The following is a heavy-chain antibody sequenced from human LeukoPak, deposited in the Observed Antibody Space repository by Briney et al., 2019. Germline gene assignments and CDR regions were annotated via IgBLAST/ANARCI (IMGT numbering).Heavy chain of an antibody. CDR3: ARDPSTMVRGVPGSRFDP. Sequence: GGSLRLSCAASGFTFSDYYMSWIRQAPGKGLEWVSYISSSSSSYTNYADSVKGRFTISRDNSKNTLYLQMNSLRAEDTAVYYCARDPSTMVRGVPGSRFDPWGQGTLVTVSS. V-gene: IGHV3-11*06. J-gene: IGHJ5*02. CDR2: ISSSSSSYT. D-gene: IGHD3-10*01. CDR1: GFTFSDYY.